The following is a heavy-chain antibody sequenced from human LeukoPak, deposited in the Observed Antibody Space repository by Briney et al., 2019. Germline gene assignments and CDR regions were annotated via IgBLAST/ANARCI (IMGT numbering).Heavy chain of an antibody. CDR3: AETYYYGSGNAIDY. Sequence: GGSLRLSCAASGFTFSSYAMSWVRQAPGKGLEWVSAISGSGGSTYYADSVKGRFTISRDNSKNTLYLQMNSLRAEDTAVYYCAETYYYGSGNAIDYWGQGTLVTVSS. CDR1: GFTFSSYA. CDR2: ISGSGGST. J-gene: IGHJ4*02. V-gene: IGHV3-23*01. D-gene: IGHD3-10*01.